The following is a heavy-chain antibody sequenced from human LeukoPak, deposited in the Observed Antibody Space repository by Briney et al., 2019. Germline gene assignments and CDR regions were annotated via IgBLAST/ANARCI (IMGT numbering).Heavy chain of an antibody. CDR2: ILGGGDTK. CDR3: SGDANGDYVGAFDM. Sequence: PGGSLRLSCTASGFTFSNYAMTCVRHAPGKGLEWVASILGGGDTKYYADSVKGRFNISRDNYKNTLFLQMNSLRGEDTAVYYCSGDANGDYVGAFDMWGPGTMVTVSS. V-gene: IGHV3-23*01. D-gene: IGHD4-17*01. CDR1: GFTFSNYA. J-gene: IGHJ3*02.